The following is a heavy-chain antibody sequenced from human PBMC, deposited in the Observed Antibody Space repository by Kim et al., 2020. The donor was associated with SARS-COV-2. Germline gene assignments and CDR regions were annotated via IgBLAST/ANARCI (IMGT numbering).Heavy chain of an antibody. CDR1: GLSFNGSA. V-gene: IGHV3-30-3*01. J-gene: IGHJ6*04. D-gene: IGHD3-10*01. CDR3: ARGNYYESVSLSDYHNGMDV. Sequence: GGSLRLSCAASGLSFNGSAMNWVRQPPGKGLEWVAVISYGGRSTDYADSVKGRFTISRDNSKSTLYLQMNSLRVEDTAVYYCARGNYYESVSLSDYHNGMDVWREGTRVRVLS. CDR2: ISYGGRST.